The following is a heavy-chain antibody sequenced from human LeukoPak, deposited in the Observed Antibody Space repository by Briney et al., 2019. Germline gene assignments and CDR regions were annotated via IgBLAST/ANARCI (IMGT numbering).Heavy chain of an antibody. CDR3: ARPPRYFDWLLLFDY. V-gene: IGHV3-30-3*01. J-gene: IGHJ4*02. Sequence: GGSLRLSCAASGFTFSSYAMHWVRQAPGKGLEWVAVISYDGSNKYYADSVKGRFTISRDNSKNTLYLQMNSLRAEDTAVYYCARPPRYFDWLLLFDYWGREPLVTVSS. CDR2: ISYDGSNK. D-gene: IGHD3-9*01. CDR1: GFTFSSYA.